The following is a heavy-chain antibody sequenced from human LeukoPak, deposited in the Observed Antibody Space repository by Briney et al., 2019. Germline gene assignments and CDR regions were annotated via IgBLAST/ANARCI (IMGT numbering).Heavy chain of an antibody. J-gene: IGHJ4*02. Sequence: PSETLSLTCTVSGGSISSYYWSWIRQPPGKGLEWIGYIYYSGSTNYNPSLKSRVTISVDTSKNQFSLKLSSVTAADTAVYYCARGGVGFDDYVWGSQPESPRHLDYWGQGTLVTVSS. CDR3: ARGGVGFDDYVWGSQPESPRHLDY. CDR2: IYYSGST. V-gene: IGHV4-59*01. D-gene: IGHD3-16*01. CDR1: GGSISSYY.